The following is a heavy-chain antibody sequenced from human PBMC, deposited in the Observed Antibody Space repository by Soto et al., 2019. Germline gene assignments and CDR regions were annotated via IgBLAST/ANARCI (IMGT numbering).Heavy chain of an antibody. J-gene: IGHJ4*02. V-gene: IGHV3-23*01. CDR1: GFTFNNYA. D-gene: IGHD3-10*01. CDR2: ISGGGDTT. Sequence: EVQLLESGGGLVQPGGSLRLSCAASGFTFNNYAMTWVRQAPGKGLEWVSAISGGGDTTSYADSVKGRFTVSRDGSTNTRYLQMSSLRAEDTALYYCANGWGGSGSLTPRVDFWGQGTLVTVSS. CDR3: ANGWGGSGSLTPRVDF.